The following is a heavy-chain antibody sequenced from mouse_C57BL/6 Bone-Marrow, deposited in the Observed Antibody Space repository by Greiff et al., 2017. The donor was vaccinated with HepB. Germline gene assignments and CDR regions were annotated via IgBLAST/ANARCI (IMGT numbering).Heavy chain of an antibody. CDR3: ARTLPFAY. Sequence: VQLKESGPELVKPGASVKISCKASGYSFTGYYMNWVKQSPEKSLEWIGEINPSTGGTTYNQKFKAKATLTVDKSSSTAYMQLKSLTSEDSAVYYCARTLPFAYWGQGTLVTVSA. CDR2: INPSTGGT. J-gene: IGHJ3*01. V-gene: IGHV1-42*01. D-gene: IGHD5-1*01. CDR1: GYSFTGYY.